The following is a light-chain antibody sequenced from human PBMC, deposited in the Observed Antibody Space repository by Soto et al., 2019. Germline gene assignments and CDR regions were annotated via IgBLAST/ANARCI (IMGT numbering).Light chain of an antibody. CDR3: QQSYSTPFT. CDR1: QSISSY. CDR2: AAS. J-gene: IGKJ4*01. Sequence: DIQVTQSPSSLSASVGDRVTITCRASQSISSYLNWYQQKPGKAPNLLIYAASTLQSGVPSRFSGSGSGTDFTLTISSLRPEDFATYYCQQSYSTPFTFGGGTKVEIK. V-gene: IGKV1-39*01.